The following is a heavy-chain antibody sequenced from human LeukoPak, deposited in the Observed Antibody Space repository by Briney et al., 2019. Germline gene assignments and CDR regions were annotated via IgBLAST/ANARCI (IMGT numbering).Heavy chain of an antibody. D-gene: IGHD4-17*01. CDR2: ISGSGGST. V-gene: IGHV3-23*01. Sequence: GGSLRLSCAASGFTFSSYGMSWVRQAPGKGLGWVSAISGSGGSTYYADSVKGRFTISRDNSKNTLYLQMNSLRAEDTAVYYCARASVTTFEFGYWGQGTLVTVSS. CDR3: ARASVTTFEFGY. CDR1: GFTFSSYG. J-gene: IGHJ4*02.